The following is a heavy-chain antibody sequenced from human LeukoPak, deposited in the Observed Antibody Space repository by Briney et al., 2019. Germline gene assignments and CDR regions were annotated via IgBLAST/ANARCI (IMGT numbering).Heavy chain of an antibody. CDR2: IYYSGST. J-gene: IGHJ4*02. Sequence: SETLSLTCTVSGGSISSSSYYWGWNRQPPGKGLEWIGSIYYSGSTYYNPSLKSRVTISVDTSKNQFSLKLSSVTAADTAVYYCARFNRYCGGDCYSFDYWGQGTLVTVSS. D-gene: IGHD2-21*01. V-gene: IGHV4-39*01. CDR1: GGSISSSSYY. CDR3: ARFNRYCGGDCYSFDY.